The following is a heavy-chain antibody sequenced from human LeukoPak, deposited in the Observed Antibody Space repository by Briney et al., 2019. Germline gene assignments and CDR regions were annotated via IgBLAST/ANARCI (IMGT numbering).Heavy chain of an antibody. Sequence: ASVKVSCKASGYTFTGYYMHWVRQAPGQGLEWMGWINPNSGGTNYAQKFQGRGTMTRDTSISTAYMELSRLRSDGTAVYYCARESPYSSSWYPGFDPWGQGTLVTVSS. D-gene: IGHD6-13*01. V-gene: IGHV1-2*02. J-gene: IGHJ5*02. CDR1: GYTFTGYY. CDR3: ARESPYSSSWYPGFDP. CDR2: INPNSGGT.